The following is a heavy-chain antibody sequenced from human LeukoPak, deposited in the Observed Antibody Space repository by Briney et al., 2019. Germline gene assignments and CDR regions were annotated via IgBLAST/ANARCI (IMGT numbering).Heavy chain of an antibody. D-gene: IGHD3-9*01. J-gene: IGHJ4*02. CDR2: ISSSSSYI. V-gene: IGHV3-21*01. CDR1: GFTFSSYS. Sequence: NPGGSLRLSCAASGFTFSSYSMNWVRQAPGKGLEWVSSISSSSSYIYYADSVKGRFTISRDNAKNSLYLQMNSLRAEDTAVYYCARVVGWDILTGSPRPLDYWGQGTLVTVSS. CDR3: ARVVGWDILTGSPRPLDY.